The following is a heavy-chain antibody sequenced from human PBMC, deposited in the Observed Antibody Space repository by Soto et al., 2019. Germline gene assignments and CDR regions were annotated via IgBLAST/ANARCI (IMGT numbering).Heavy chain of an antibody. CDR1: GFTFTSSA. CDR3: AAEDPDKSSNDRGRLVYYYYGMDV. J-gene: IGHJ6*02. D-gene: IGHD1-26*01. V-gene: IGHV1-58*01. Sequence: SVKVSCKASGFTFTSSAVQWVRQARGQRLEWIGWIVVGSGNTNYAQKFQERVTITRDMSTSTAYMELSSLRSEDTAVYYCAAEDPDKSSNDRGRLVYYYYGMDVWGQGTTVTVSS. CDR2: IVVGSGNT.